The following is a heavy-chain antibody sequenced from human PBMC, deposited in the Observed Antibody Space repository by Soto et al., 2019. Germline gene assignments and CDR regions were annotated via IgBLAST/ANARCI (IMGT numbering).Heavy chain of an antibody. CDR1: GGTFSSYT. CDR3: ARVGYSSGWVQ. J-gene: IGHJ1*01. D-gene: IGHD6-19*01. CDR2: IIPILGIA. V-gene: IGHV1-69*02. Sequence: SVKVSCKASGGTFSSYTISWVRQAPGQGLEWMGRIIPILGIANYAQKFQGRVTISADKSTSTAYMELSSLRSEDTAVYYCARVGYSSGWVQWGQGTLVTVSS.